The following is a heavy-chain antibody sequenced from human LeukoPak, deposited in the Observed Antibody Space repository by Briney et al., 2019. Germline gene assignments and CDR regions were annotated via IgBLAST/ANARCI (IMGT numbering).Heavy chain of an antibody. Sequence: SVKVSCKASGLTFTSSAMQRVRQARGQRLEWIGWIVVGSGNTNYAQKFQERVTITRDMSTSTAYMELSSLRSEDTAVYYCAADRYDSSGYYHFDYWGQGTLVTVSS. CDR1: GLTFTSSA. D-gene: IGHD3-22*01. CDR3: AADRYDSSGYYHFDY. V-gene: IGHV1-58*02. J-gene: IGHJ4*02. CDR2: IVVGSGNT.